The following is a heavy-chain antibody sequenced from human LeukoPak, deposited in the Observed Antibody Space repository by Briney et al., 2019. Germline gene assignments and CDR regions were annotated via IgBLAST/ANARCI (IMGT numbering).Heavy chain of an antibody. D-gene: IGHD1-26*01. Sequence: GGSLRLSCAASGFTFSSYAMSWVRQAPGKGLEWVSAISGSGGSTYYADSVKGRFTISRDNSKNTLYLQMNSLRAEDTAVYYCAKDAYSGSYYRYFDYWSQGTLVTVSS. J-gene: IGHJ4*02. V-gene: IGHV3-23*01. CDR3: AKDAYSGSYYRYFDY. CDR2: ISGSGGST. CDR1: GFTFSSYA.